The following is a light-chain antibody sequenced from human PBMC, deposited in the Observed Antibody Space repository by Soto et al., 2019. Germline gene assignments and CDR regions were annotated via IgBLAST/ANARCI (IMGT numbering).Light chain of an antibody. CDR2: EGS. CDR1: SSDVGSYNL. CDR3: CSYAGSSPVV. V-gene: IGLV2-23*01. Sequence: QSALTQPASVSGSPGQSITISCTGTSSDVGSYNLVSWYQQHPGKAPKLMIYEGSKRPSGVSNRFSGSKSGNTASLTSSGLQAEDEADYYCCSYAGSSPVVFGGGTKVTVL. J-gene: IGLJ2*01.